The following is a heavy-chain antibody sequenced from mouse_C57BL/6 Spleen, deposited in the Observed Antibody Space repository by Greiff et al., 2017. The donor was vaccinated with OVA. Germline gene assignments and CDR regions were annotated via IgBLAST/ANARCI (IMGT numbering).Heavy chain of an antibody. CDR2: INPNNGGT. CDR3: ARQYGSSHWYFDV. Sequence: VQLQQSGPELVKPGASVKISCKASGYTFTDYYMNWVKQSHGKSLEWIGDINPNNGGTSYNQKFKGKATLTVDKSSSTAYMELRSLTSEDSAVYYCARQYGSSHWYFDVWGTGTTVTVSS. J-gene: IGHJ1*03. CDR1: GYTFTDYY. D-gene: IGHD1-1*01. V-gene: IGHV1-26*01.